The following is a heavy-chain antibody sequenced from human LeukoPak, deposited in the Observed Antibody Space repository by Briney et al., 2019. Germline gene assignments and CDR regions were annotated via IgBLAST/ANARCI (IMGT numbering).Heavy chain of an antibody. CDR3: ARGPQQWLSNRRAFYYYXXXV. CDR1: GGSIRSSNYC. D-gene: IGHD6-19*01. Sequence: PSETLSLTCTVSGGSIRSSNYCWGWIRQPPGKGLEWIGSIDYNGNTNYNPSLKSRVTISVDTSKNQFSLKLSSVTAADTAVYYCARGPQQWLSNRRAFYYYXXXVWGXXTTXTVSS. V-gene: IGHV4-39*07. J-gene: IGHJ6*03. CDR2: IDYNGNT.